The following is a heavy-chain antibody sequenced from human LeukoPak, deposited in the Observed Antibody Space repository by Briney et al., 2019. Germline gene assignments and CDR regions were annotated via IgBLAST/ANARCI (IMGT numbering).Heavy chain of an antibody. CDR2: ISWNSGSI. J-gene: IGHJ4*02. CDR1: GNYW. V-gene: IGHV3-9*01. CDR3: AKDNRRHYTSGPNPDSLH. Sequence: GGSLRLSYAASGNYWMHWVRQAPGKGLEWVSGISWNSGSIDYADSVKGRFTISRDNAKNSLYLQMNSLRVEDTAFYYCAKDNRRHYTSGPNPDSLHWGQGALVTVSS. D-gene: IGHD6-19*01.